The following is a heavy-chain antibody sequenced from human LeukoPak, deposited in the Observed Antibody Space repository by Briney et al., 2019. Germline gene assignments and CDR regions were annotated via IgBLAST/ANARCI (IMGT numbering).Heavy chain of an antibody. Sequence: ASVKVSCKASGYSFTGYYIHWVRQAPGQGLEWMGWINPNSGGTNYAQKFRGRVTMTRDTSISTAYMELSRLRSDDTAVYYCARDLFGYCSGGSCYFYDYWGQGTLVTVSS. J-gene: IGHJ4*02. CDR2: INPNSGGT. CDR3: ARDLFGYCSGGSCYFYDY. CDR1: GYSFTGYY. D-gene: IGHD2-15*01. V-gene: IGHV1-2*02.